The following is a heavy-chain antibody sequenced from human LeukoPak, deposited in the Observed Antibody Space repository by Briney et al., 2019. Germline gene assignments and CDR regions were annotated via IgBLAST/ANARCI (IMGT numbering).Heavy chain of an antibody. CDR2: ISYDGNSD. CDR3: AKDQRGDILTGSPFDY. D-gene: IGHD3-9*01. V-gene: IGHV3-30*18. CDR1: GFTFSRYG. J-gene: IGHJ4*02. Sequence: GGSLRLSCAASGFTFSRYGMHWVRQAPGRGLEWVALISYDGNSDYYADSVKGRFTISRDNPKNTLYLQMNSLRAEDTAVYFCAKDQRGDILTGSPFDYWGQGTLVTVSS.